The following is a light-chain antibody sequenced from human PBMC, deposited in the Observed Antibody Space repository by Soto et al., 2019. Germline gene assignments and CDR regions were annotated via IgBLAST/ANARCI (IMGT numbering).Light chain of an antibody. J-gene: IGKJ1*01. CDR3: QQSYNTLWT. CDR2: DAS. Sequence: DIQMTQSPPSLSAPVGDRVIIACRASQTISTYLNWYQQIPGKAPKLLIYDASSLQGGVPSRFSGSGSGTDFTLTISSLQPEDFATYYCQQSYNTLWTFGQGTKV. V-gene: IGKV1-39*01. CDR1: QTISTY.